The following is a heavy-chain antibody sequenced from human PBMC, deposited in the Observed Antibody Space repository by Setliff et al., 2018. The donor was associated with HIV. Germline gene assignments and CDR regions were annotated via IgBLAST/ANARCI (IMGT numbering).Heavy chain of an antibody. V-gene: IGHV4-61*09. CDR3: GSGRYFPPDY. D-gene: IGHD3-10*01. J-gene: IGHJ4*02. CDR2: IYTSGKT. CDR1: GDSITRGSYY. Sequence: SETLSLTCTVSGDSITRGSYYWSWIRQPAGKGLEWIGHIYTSGKTHYSPSLKSRITISADTSKNQLSLNLSSVTAADTAVYYYGSGRYFPPDYWGQGTLVTVSS.